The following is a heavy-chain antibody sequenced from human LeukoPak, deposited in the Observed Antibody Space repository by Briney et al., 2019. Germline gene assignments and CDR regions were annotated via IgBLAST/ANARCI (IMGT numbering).Heavy chain of an antibody. CDR1: GFIFNNFE. CDR2: INSDGSST. CDR3: ARGGFGGTAMVKDY. V-gene: IGHV3-74*01. J-gene: IGHJ4*02. Sequence: GGSLRLSCAASGFIFNNFEMNWVRQAPGKGLLWVSRINSDGSSTSYADSVKGRFTISRDNAKNTLYLQMNSLRAEDTAVYYCARGGFGGTAMVKDYWGQGTLVTVSS. D-gene: IGHD5-18*01.